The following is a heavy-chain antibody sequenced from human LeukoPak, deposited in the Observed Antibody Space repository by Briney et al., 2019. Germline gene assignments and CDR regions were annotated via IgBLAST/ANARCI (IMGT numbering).Heavy chain of an antibody. CDR1: AFSLNAYN. CDR2: ISYTGTYI. CDR3: VRDRGTYRPFDY. V-gene: IGHV3-21*04. Sequence: GDLRLSCAASAFSLNAYNMNWVRQAPGKGLEWVSSISYTGTYIYYADSVKGRFTISRDNAQNSLYLQMNSLRAEDTAIYYCVRDRGTYRPFDYWGQGTLVTVSS. J-gene: IGHJ4*02. D-gene: IGHD1-26*01.